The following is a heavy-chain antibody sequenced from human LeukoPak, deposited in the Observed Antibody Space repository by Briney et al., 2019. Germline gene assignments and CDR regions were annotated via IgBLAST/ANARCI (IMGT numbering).Heavy chain of an antibody. J-gene: IGHJ3*02. Sequence: ASVKVSCKASGYTFTSYGISWVRQAPGQGLEWMGRISAYNGNTNYAQKLQGRVTMTTDTSTSTAYMELRSLRSDDTAVYYCARPSRIADAFDIWGQGTMSPSLQ. CDR1: GYTFTSYG. V-gene: IGHV1-18*01. CDR2: ISAYNGNT. CDR3: ARPSRIADAFDI. D-gene: IGHD2/OR15-2a*01.